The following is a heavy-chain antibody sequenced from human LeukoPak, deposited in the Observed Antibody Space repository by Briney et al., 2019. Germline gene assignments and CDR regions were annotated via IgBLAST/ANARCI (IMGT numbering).Heavy chain of an antibody. J-gene: IGHJ4*02. D-gene: IGHD6-19*01. CDR1: GFTFSSYG. V-gene: IGHV3-30*18. Sequence: GGSLRLSCAASGFTFSSYGMHWVRQAPGKGLEWVAVISYDGSNKYYADSVKGRFTISRDNSKNTLYLQMNSLRAEDTAVYYCAKDRPQYSSGWYFGYWGQGTLVTVSS. CDR2: ISYDGSNK. CDR3: AKDRPQYSSGWYFGY.